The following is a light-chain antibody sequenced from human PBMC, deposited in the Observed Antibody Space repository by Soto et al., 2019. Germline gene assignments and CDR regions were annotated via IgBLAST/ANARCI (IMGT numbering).Light chain of an antibody. CDR2: DAS. CDR1: QSVGTY. V-gene: IGKV3-11*01. Sequence: EIVLTQSPATLSLSPGERATLSCRASQSVGTYLVWYQQKPGQAPRVFIYDASNRATGIPARFSGSGSGTDFTLTISSLEPEDSAVYYCQQRNNWPLTFGGGPRWRSN. J-gene: IGKJ4*01. CDR3: QQRNNWPLT.